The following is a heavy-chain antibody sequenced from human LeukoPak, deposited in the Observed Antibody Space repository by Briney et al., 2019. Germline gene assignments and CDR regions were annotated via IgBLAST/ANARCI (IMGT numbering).Heavy chain of an antibody. Sequence: SETLSLTCAVYGGSFSGYYWSWIRQPPGKGLEWIGEINHSGSTNYNPSLKSRVTISVDTPKNQFSLKLSSVTAADTAVYYCARGLRSFKYNWFDPWGQGTLVTVSS. D-gene: IGHD3-10*01. CDR1: GGSFSGYY. V-gene: IGHV4-34*01. CDR2: INHSGST. J-gene: IGHJ5*02. CDR3: ARGLRSFKYNWFDP.